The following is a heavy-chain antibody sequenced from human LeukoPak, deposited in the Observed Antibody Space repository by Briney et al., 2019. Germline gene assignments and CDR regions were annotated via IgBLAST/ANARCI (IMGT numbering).Heavy chain of an antibody. Sequence: ASVKVSCKASGYTFTGYYIHWVRQAPGQGLEWMGRINPNSGGTNYAQKFQGRVTMTRDTSISTAYMELSRLRSDDTAVYYCARDKVTMVRGVPYYFDYWGQGTLVTVSS. CDR2: INPNSGGT. CDR3: ARDKVTMVRGVPYYFDY. V-gene: IGHV1-2*06. D-gene: IGHD3-10*01. J-gene: IGHJ4*02. CDR1: GYTFTGYY.